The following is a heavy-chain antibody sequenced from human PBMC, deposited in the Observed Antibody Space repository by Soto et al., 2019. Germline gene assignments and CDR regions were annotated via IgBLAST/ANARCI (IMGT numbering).Heavy chain of an antibody. Sequence: PGESLKISCAASGFTFSSYWMHWVRQAPGKGLVWVSRINSDGSSTSYADSVKGRFTISRDNAKNTLYLQMNSLRAEDTAVYYCARPPLAIVVVTAIDYYYGMDVWGQGTTVTVSS. V-gene: IGHV3-74*01. CDR2: INSDGSST. D-gene: IGHD2-21*02. CDR1: GFTFSSYW. CDR3: ARPPLAIVVVTAIDYYYGMDV. J-gene: IGHJ6*02.